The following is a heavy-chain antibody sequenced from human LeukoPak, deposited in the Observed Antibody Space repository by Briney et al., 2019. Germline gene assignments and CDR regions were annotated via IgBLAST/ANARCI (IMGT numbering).Heavy chain of an antibody. D-gene: IGHD1-26*01. J-gene: IGHJ4*02. V-gene: IGHV3-23*01. CDR3: AKATSGSSSIDY. CDR1: GFTFSGYA. Sequence: GGSLRLSCAASGFTFSGYAMNWVRQAPGKGLEWVSGISGSGGSTYYADFVKGRFTISRDNSKNTLYLQMNSLRVEDTAVYYCAKATSGSSSIDYWGQGTLVTVSS. CDR2: ISGSGGST.